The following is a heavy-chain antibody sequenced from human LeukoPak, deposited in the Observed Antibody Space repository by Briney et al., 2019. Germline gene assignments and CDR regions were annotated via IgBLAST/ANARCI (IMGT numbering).Heavy chain of an antibody. V-gene: IGHV3-7*01. CDR2: INQDGSEK. J-gene: IGHJ4*01. Sequence: PGGSLRLSCAGYGFTFSNFWMNWVRQAPGKGLEWVANINQDGSEKYYADSVKGRFTLSRDNAENSVYLQMNNLRPEETAVYYCATLNWESPDYWGQGTQVTVST. CDR3: ATLNWESPDY. D-gene: IGHD7-27*01. CDR1: GFTFSNFW.